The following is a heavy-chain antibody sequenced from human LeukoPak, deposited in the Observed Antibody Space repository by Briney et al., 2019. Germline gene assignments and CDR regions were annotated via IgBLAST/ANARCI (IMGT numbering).Heavy chain of an antibody. Sequence: SQTLSLTCTVSGGSISSGSYYWSWIRQPAGKGLEWIGRIYTSGSTNYNPSLKSRVTISVDTSKNQFSLKLSSATAADTAVYYCAREIYPATFDYWGQGTLVTVSS. CDR3: AREIYPATFDY. CDR2: IYTSGST. D-gene: IGHD2-15*01. CDR1: GGSISSGSYY. V-gene: IGHV4-61*02. J-gene: IGHJ4*02.